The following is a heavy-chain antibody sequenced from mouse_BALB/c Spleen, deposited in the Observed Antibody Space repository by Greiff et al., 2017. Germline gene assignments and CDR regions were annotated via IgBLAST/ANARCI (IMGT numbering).Heavy chain of an antibody. CDR3: ARNGNYSAMDY. Sequence: VQLKESGPELVKPGASVKISCKASGYSFTGYFMNWVMQSHGKSLEWIGRINPYNGDTFYNQKFKGKATLTVDKSSSTAHMELRSLASEDSAVYYCARNGNYSAMDYWGQGTSVTVSS. CDR1: GYSFTGYF. D-gene: IGHD2-1*01. CDR2: INPYNGDT. J-gene: IGHJ4*01. V-gene: IGHV1-20*02.